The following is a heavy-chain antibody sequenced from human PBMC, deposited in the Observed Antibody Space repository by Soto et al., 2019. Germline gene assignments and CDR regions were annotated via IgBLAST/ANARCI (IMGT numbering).Heavy chain of an antibody. CDR1: GFMFNNSA. J-gene: IGHJ3*02. CDR2: VSDNGGSRGGT. V-gene: IGHV3-23*01. Sequence: PVGALRLSCKASGFMFNNSAMTWIRQAPGQGLQWVARVSDNGGSRGGTYYADSVKGRFTISRDNSKNTLYLQLDSLTGADTAVYYCARAKAVVIAALDIWGQGTMVTVSS. D-gene: IGHD2-21*01. CDR3: ARAKAVVIAALDI.